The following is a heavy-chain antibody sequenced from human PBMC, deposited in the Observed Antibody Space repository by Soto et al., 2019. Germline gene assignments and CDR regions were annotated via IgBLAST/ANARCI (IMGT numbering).Heavy chain of an antibody. CDR2: ISYDGSNK. Sequence: GGSLRLSCAASGFTFSSYGMHWVRQAPGKGLEWVAVISYDGSNKYYADSVKGRFTISRDNSKNTLYLQMNSLRAEDTAVYYCAKITIAAAGNFYYWVQGTLVTVSS. J-gene: IGHJ4*02. D-gene: IGHD6-13*01. CDR3: AKITIAAAGNFYY. V-gene: IGHV3-30*18. CDR1: GFTFSSYG.